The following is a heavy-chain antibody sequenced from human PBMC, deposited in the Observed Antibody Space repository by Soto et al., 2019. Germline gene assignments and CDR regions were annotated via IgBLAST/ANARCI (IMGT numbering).Heavy chain of an antibody. CDR2: IYYSGST. CDR1: GGSISSYY. CDR3: ARGGYCTNGVCPYYYYYYGMDV. Sequence: PSETLSLTWTVSGGSISSYYWSWIRQPPGQGLEWIGYIYYSGSTNYNPSLKSRVTISVDTSKNQFSLKLSSVTAADTAVYYCARGGYCTNGVCPYYYYYYGMDVWGQGTTVTVSS. J-gene: IGHJ6*02. D-gene: IGHD2-8*01. V-gene: IGHV4-59*01.